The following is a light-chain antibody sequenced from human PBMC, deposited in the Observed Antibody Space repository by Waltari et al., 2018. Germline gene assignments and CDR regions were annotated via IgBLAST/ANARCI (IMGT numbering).Light chain of an antibody. CDR3: QQYDASSVT. V-gene: IGKV3-20*01. J-gene: IGKJ4*01. Sequence: CRASQSIRVSWLTWYHQKPGQAPRLLMYGASSRATAIPDRFSGSGSGTDFTLTISRLEPEDFAVYYCQQYDASSVTFGGGTKVEIK. CDR2: GAS. CDR1: QSIRVSW.